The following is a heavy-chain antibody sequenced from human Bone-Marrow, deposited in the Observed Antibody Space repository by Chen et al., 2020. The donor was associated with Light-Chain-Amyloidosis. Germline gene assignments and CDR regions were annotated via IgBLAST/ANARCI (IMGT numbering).Heavy chain of an antibody. D-gene: IGHD3-9*01. CDR2: IDGSGGGR. Sequence: EVQLVESGGGLLQRGGSLRLSCAASGLAFSSYAMSWVRQAPGKGLGWVCTIDGSGGGRFYGGSVKGRLTISRGNSKNALLLQMDSLIAENTAVYYCAKDISYDDILPGYPADAFDIWGQGTMVTVSS. CDR1: GLAFSSYA. V-gene: IGHV3-23*04. J-gene: IGHJ3*02. CDR3: AKDISYDDILPGYPADAFDI.